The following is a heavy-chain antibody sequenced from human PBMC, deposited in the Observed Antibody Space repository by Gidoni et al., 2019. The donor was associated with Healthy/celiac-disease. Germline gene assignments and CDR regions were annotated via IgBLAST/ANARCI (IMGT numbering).Heavy chain of an antibody. CDR2: VRESGDST. V-gene: IGHV3-23*01. D-gene: IGHD2-8*02. CDR1: GFTFSSYA. J-gene: IGHJ4*02. Sequence: EVQLLESGGGLVQPGGSLRLSCVASGFTFSSYAMSWVRQAPGKGLEWVSAVRESGDSTYYADSVKGRFTISRDNSKNTMYLQMSSLRAEDTAVYYCAKDILRLGVGDYWGQGTLVIVSS. CDR3: AKDILRLGVGDY.